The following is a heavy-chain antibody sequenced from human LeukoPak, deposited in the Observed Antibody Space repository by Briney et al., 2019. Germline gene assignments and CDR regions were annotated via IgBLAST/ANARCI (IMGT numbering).Heavy chain of an antibody. CDR1: GFTFSSYW. D-gene: IGHD6-19*01. V-gene: IGHV3-74*01. J-gene: IGHJ2*01. CDR2: INSDGSST. CDR3: ARGVAGTWYFDL. Sequence: GGSLRLSCAASGFTFSSYWMHWVRQAPGKGLVWVSHINSDGSSTSYADSVKGRFTISRDNAKNTLYLQTNSLRAEDTAVYYCARGVAGTWYFDLWGRGTLVTVSS.